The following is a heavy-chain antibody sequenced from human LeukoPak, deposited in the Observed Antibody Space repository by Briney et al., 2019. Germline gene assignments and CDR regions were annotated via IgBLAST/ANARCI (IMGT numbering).Heavy chain of an antibody. CDR2: IRYDGSNK. CDR1: GFTFSSYG. Sequence: GRSLRLSCAASGFTFSSYGMHWVRQAPGKGLEWVAFIRYDGSNKYYADSVKGRFTISRDNSKNTLYLQMNSLRAEDTAVYYCAKDRVLAAIRAAALFDYWGQGTLVTVSS. CDR3: AKDRVLAAIRAAALFDY. D-gene: IGHD2-2*02. J-gene: IGHJ4*02. V-gene: IGHV3-30*02.